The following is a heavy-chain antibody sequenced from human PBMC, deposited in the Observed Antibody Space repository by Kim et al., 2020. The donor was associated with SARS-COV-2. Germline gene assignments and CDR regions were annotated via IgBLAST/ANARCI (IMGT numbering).Heavy chain of an antibody. J-gene: IGHJ4*02. D-gene: IGHD3-10*01. V-gene: IGHV3-33*01. Sequence: INKYYADSVKGRFTISGDNSKNTLYLQMNSLRAEDTAVYYCARDLSGSGCWGQGTLVTVSS. CDR2: INK. CDR3: ARDLSGSGC.